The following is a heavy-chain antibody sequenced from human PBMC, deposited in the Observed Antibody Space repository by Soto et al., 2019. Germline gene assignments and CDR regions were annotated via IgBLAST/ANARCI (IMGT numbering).Heavy chain of an antibody. V-gene: IGHV3-33*01. CDR1: GFTFSSYG. J-gene: IGHJ6*02. D-gene: IGHD3-9*01. Sequence: GGSLRLSCAASGFTFSSYGMHWVRQAPGKGLEWVAVIWYDGSNKYYADSVKGRFTISRDNSKNTLYLQMNSLRAEDTAVYYCARGGTWRYYDILTGYSRHPIWYYGMDVWGQGTTVTVSS. CDR3: ARGGTWRYYDILTGYSRHPIWYYGMDV. CDR2: IWYDGSNK.